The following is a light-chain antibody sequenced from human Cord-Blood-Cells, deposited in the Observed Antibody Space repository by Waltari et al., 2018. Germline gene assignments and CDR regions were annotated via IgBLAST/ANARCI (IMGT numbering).Light chain of an antibody. CDR2: AAS. CDR1: QSIRSY. Sequence: DIRMTQSPYSLSASVGDRVTITCRASQSIRSYLNWYQQKPGKAPKLLIYAASSLQSGVPSRFSGSGSGTDFTLTISSLQPEDFATYYCQQSYSTPRTFGGGTKVEIK. V-gene: IGKV1-39*01. J-gene: IGKJ4*01. CDR3: QQSYSTPRT.